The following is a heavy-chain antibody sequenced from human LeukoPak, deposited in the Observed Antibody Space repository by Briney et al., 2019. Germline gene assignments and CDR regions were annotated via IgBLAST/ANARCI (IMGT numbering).Heavy chain of an antibody. CDR2: ISSSDGST. V-gene: IGHV3-23*01. D-gene: IGHD4-23*01. CDR3: EATTVVTRIRGVDY. Sequence: GGSLRLSCAASGFTFSSYAMSWVRQAPGKGLEWFSAISSSDGSTYYADSVKGRFTIARYNSKTTLYLQMNSLRAEDTAVYYCEATTVVTRIRGVDYWGQGTLVTVSS. J-gene: IGHJ4*02. CDR1: GFTFSSYA.